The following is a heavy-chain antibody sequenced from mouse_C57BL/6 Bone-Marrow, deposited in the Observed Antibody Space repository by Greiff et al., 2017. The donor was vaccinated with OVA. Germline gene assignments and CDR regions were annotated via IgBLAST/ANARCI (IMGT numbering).Heavy chain of an antibody. CDR1: GYTFTSYW. Sequence: QVQLQQPGAELVKPGASVKLSCKASGYTFTSYWMHWVKQRPGQGLEWIGMIHPNSGSTNYHEKFKSKATLSVDKSSSTAYMQLSSLTSEDSVVYYCANSSYYYAMDYWGQGTSVTVSS. CDR3: ANSSYYYAMDY. V-gene: IGHV1-64*01. D-gene: IGHD3-2*02. J-gene: IGHJ4*01. CDR2: IHPNSGST.